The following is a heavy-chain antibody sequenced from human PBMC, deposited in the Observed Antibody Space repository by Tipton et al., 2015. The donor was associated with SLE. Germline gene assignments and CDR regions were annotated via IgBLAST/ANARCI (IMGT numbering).Heavy chain of an antibody. D-gene: IGHD1-14*01. CDR3: ARNPGY. CDR1: GGSISSSGYY. V-gene: IGHV4-31*03. J-gene: IGHJ4*02. Sequence: TLSLTCTVSGGSISSSGYYWSWLRQLPGKGLEWLGYLYYSGSTAYNPSLKSRVTISVDTSRNQFSLRLTSVTAADTAVYYCARNPGYWGRGTLVTVSS. CDR2: LYYSGST.